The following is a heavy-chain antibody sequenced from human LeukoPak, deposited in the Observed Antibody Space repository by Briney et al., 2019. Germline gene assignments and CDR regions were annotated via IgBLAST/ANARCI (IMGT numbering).Heavy chain of an antibody. CDR3: AKDMGSGSRGALGY. CDR1: GFTFSSYS. Sequence: TGGSLRLSCAASGFTFSSYSMNWVRQAPGKGLEWVSSISSSSSYIYYADSVKGRFTISRDNAKNSLYLQMNSLRPEDTALYYCAKDMGSGSRGALGYWGQGTLVTVSS. V-gene: IGHV3-21*04. CDR2: ISSSSSYI. D-gene: IGHD1-26*01. J-gene: IGHJ4*02.